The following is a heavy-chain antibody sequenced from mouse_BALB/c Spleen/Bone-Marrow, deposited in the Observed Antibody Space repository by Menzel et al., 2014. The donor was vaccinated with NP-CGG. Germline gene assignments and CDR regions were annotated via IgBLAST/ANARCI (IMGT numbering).Heavy chain of an antibody. CDR3: ARRTNLQGDFDV. D-gene: IGHD1-3*01. CDR2: ISTYSGNT. Sequence: VKLVESGLELVRPGVSVKISCKGSGYTFTDYAMHWVKQSHAKSLEWIGVISTYSGNTNYNQKFRGKATMTVDKSSSTAYMELARLTSEDSAIYYCARRTNLQGDFDVWGAGTTVTVSS. V-gene: IGHV1-67*01. CDR1: GYTFTDYA. J-gene: IGHJ1*01.